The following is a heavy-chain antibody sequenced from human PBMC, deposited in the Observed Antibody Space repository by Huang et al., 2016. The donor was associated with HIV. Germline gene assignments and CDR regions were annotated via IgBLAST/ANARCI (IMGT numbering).Heavy chain of an antibody. D-gene: IGHD3-10*01. CDR2: IIHIGTI. CDR1: GGAFRGSS. V-gene: IGHV4-34*02. J-gene: IGHJ4*02. Sequence: QVQLKQWGAGLLKPSETLSLTCAVYGGAFRGSSWTWFRPFPEKGLEWIGDIIHIGTIIYHPTLSARFTISKDTSKNHFSLHLTSVTAADTALYYCARGFNYYASDNLGVYYFDSWGLGTLVTVSP. CDR3: ARGFNYYASDNLGVYYFDS.